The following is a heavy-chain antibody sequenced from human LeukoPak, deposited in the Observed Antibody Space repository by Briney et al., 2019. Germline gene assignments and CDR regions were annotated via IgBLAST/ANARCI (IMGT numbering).Heavy chain of an antibody. D-gene: IGHD3-10*01. CDR3: AKSSGSHYDDFDY. J-gene: IGHJ4*02. V-gene: IGHV3-23*01. Sequence: GRSLRLSCAASGFTFSSYAMHWVRQAPGKGLEWVSGISGSGGSTYYADSVKGRFTISRDNSKKTLYLQMNSLRAEDTAVYYCAKSSGSHYDDFDYWGQGTLVTVSS. CDR1: GFTFSSYA. CDR2: ISGSGGST.